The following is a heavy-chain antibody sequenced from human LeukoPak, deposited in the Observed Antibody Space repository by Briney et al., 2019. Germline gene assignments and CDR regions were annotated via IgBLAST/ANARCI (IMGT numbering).Heavy chain of an antibody. D-gene: IGHD6-13*01. CDR3: TAGTDY. Sequence: GGSLRLSCAASGFTFSSYEMNWVRQAPGKGLEWVSFIYSGGSTYYADSVKGRFTISRDNSKNTLYLQMNSLRDEATAVYYCTAGTDYWGQGTLVTVSS. V-gene: IGHV3-66*01. CDR1: GFTFSSYE. CDR2: IYSGGST. J-gene: IGHJ4*02.